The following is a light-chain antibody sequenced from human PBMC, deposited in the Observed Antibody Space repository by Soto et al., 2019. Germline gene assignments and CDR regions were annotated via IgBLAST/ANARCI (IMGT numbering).Light chain of an antibody. V-gene: IGKV3-20*01. CDR2: GAS. Sequence: EIVLTQSPGTLSLSPGERATLSCRASQSFSSGYLAWYQQKPGQAPRLLIYGASTRATGIPDRFSGSGSGTDFTLTISRLEPEDFAVYYCQQYGSSLFSFGPGTKVDIK. CDR3: QQYGSSLFS. CDR1: QSFSSGY. J-gene: IGKJ3*01.